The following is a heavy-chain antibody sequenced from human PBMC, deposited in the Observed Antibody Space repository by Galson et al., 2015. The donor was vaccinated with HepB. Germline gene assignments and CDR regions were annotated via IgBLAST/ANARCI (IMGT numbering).Heavy chain of an antibody. J-gene: IGHJ4*02. CDR1: GFTFAHYW. CDR2: IYAGDSDT. CDR3: ASYTSSMARSGFDY. D-gene: IGHD5-24*01. Sequence: QSGAEVKKPGDSLKTSCKDSGFTFAHYWIAWIRQMPGKGLELMGIIYAGDSDTKYSPSFEGLVTFSVDKSINTAYLQWSSLKVSDTATYYCASYTSSMARSGFDYWGQGTLVTVSS. V-gene: IGHV5-51*03.